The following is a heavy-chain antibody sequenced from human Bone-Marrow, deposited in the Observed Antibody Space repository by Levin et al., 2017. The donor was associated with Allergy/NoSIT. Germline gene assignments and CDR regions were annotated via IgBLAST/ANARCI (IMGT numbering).Heavy chain of an antibody. Sequence: SQTLSLTCAISGDSVSSKEAAWNWIRQSPSRGLEWLGKIYFRSKWLIEYAGSVESRITIASDTSLNQVSLQLRSVTPEDTAVYFCARDQKYEVLYYHYYYGLDVWGPGTTVTVSS. CDR1: GDSVSSKEAA. V-gene: IGHV6-1*01. J-gene: IGHJ6*02. CDR3: ARDQKYEVLYYHYYYGLDV. D-gene: IGHD2/OR15-2a*01. CDR2: IYFRSKWLI.